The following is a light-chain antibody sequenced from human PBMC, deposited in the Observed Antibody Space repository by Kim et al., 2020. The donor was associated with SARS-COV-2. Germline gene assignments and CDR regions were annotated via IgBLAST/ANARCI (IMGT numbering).Light chain of an antibody. CDR1: ISRS. Sequence: ISRSLAWYQQKPGKAPELLIYDASTLQRGVPSGFSGSGSGTEFTLTITTLQPEDFATYYCQQHNAYPPTFGGGTKLEI. V-gene: IGKV1-9*01. CDR2: DAS. CDR3: QQHNAYPPT. J-gene: IGKJ4*01.